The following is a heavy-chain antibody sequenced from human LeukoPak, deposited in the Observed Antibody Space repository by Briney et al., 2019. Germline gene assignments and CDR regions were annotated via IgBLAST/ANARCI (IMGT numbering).Heavy chain of an antibody. Sequence: GASVKVSCKASGGTFSSYAISWVRQAPGQGLEWMGGIIPIFGTAYYAQKFQGRVTITTDESTSTAYMELSSLRSEDTAVYYCAREGSIAARIDYWGQGTLVTVSS. D-gene: IGHD6-6*01. CDR1: GGTFSSYA. CDR3: AREGSIAARIDY. J-gene: IGHJ4*02. CDR2: IIPIFGTA. V-gene: IGHV1-69*05.